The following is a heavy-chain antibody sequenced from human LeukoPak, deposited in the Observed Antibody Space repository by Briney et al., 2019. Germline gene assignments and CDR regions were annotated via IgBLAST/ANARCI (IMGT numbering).Heavy chain of an antibody. CDR1: GFAFINAW. CDR3: TTDRRWLQTTEDC. CDR2: IKSKADGGTT. J-gene: IGHJ4*02. Sequence: PGGSLRLSCAASGFAFINAWMSWVRQAPGKGLEWVGRIKSKADGGTTDYAAPVKGRFTISRDDSKKTLYLQINSLKTEDTAVYYCTTDRRWLQTTEDCWGQGTLVTVSS. D-gene: IGHD5-24*01. V-gene: IGHV3-15*01.